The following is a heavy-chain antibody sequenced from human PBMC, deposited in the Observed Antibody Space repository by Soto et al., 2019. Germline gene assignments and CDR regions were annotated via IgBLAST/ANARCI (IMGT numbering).Heavy chain of an antibody. CDR3: ARGGLMITFGGVIDYIDY. CDR1: GFTFSSYS. V-gene: IGHV3-48*02. CDR2: ISSSSTI. Sequence: GGSLRLSCAASGFTFSSYSMNWVRQAPGKGLEWVSYISSSSTIYYADSVKGRFTISRDNAKNSLYLQMNSLRDEDTAVYYCARGGLMITFGGVIDYIDYWGQGTLVTVSS. D-gene: IGHD3-16*02. J-gene: IGHJ4*02.